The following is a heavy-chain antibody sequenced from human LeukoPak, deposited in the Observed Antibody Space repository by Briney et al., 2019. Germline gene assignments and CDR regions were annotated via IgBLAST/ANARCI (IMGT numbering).Heavy chain of an antibody. D-gene: IGHD6-13*01. V-gene: IGHV1-2*04. J-gene: IGHJ3*02. CDR3: AREGSQPLDAFDI. CDR2: INPNSGGT. CDR1: GYTFTGYY. Sequence: ASVKVSCKASGYTFTGYYMHWVRQAPGQGLEWMGWINPNSGGTNYARKFQGWVTMTRDTSISTAYMELSRLRSDDTAVYYCAREGSQPLDAFDIWGQGTMVTVSS.